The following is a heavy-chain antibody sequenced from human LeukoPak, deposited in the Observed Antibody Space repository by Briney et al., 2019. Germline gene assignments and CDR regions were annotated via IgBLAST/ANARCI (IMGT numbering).Heavy chain of an antibody. J-gene: IGHJ5*02. V-gene: IGHV4-39*01. CDR2: IYCSGST. D-gene: IGHD3-10*01. CDR3: ARGITMVRGAFNWFDP. Sequence: KPSETLSLTCTVSGGSISSSSYYWGWIRQPPGKGLQWIGSIYCSGSTYYNPSLKSRVTISVDTPKNQFPLKLSSVTAADTAVYYCARGITMVRGAFNWFDPWGQGTLVTVSS. CDR1: GGSISSSSYY.